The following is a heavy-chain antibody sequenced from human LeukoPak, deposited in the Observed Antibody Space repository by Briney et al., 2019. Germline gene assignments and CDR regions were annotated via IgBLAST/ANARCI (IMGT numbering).Heavy chain of an antibody. CDR2: INPNSGGT. Sequence: ASVKVSCKASGYTFTSYDINWVRQATGQGLEWMGWINPNSGGTNYAQKLQGRVTMTTDTSTSTAYMELRSLRSDDTAVYYCARTITGISTEFDYWGQGTLVTVSS. CDR1: GYTFTSYD. J-gene: IGHJ4*02. V-gene: IGHV1-18*01. CDR3: ARTITGISTEFDY. D-gene: IGHD1-20*01.